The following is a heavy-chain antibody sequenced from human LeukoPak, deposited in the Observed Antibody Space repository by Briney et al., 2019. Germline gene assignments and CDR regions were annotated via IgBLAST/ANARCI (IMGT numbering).Heavy chain of an antibody. CDR3: ARVLDYSNPRPDY. J-gene: IGHJ4*02. Sequence: SQTLSLTCTVSGGSISSGGYYWSWIRQPPGKGLEWIGYIYHSGSTYYNPSLKSRVTISVDRSKNQFSLKLSSVTAADTAVYYCARVLDYSNPRPDYWGQGTPVTVSS. CDR1: GGSISSGGYY. CDR2: IYHSGST. V-gene: IGHV4-30-2*01. D-gene: IGHD4-11*01.